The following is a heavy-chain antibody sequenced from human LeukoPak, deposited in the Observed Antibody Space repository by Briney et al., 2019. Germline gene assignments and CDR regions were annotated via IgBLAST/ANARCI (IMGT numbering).Heavy chain of an antibody. CDR1: GYSISSGYY. CDR3: ARDFGNSGLDY. V-gene: IGHV4-38-2*02. CDR2: IYHSGST. Sequence: SETLSLTCTVSGYSISSGYYWGWIRQPPGKGLEWIGSIYHSGSTYYNPSLKSRVTISVDTSKNQFSLKLSSVTAADTAVYYYARDFGNSGLDYWGQGTLVTVSS. J-gene: IGHJ4*02. D-gene: IGHD4-23*01.